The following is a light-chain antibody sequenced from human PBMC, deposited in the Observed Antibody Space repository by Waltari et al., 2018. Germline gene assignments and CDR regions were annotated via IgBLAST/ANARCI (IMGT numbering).Light chain of an antibody. Sequence: EVVLTQSPATLSLSPGERATLSCRASQSVSNSLAWYRQKPGQAPSLLISDASTRAAGTPDRFRGRGSGTDFTLTMISLEPEDFAVYYCQLRTGWPMTFGKGTRLGIK. J-gene: IGKJ5*01. V-gene: IGKV3-11*01. CDR3: QLRTGWPMT. CDR1: QSVSNS. CDR2: DAS.